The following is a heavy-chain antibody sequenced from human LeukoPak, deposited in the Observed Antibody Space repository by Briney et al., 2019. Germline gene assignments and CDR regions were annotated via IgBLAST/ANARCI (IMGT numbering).Heavy chain of an antibody. D-gene: IGHD3-3*01. V-gene: IGHV1-2*02. CDR2: INPNSGGT. CDR3: AREALYYDFWSGYYNPLDY. Sequence: GASVKVSCKASGYTFTGYYMHWVRQAPGQGLEWMGWINPNSGGTNYAQRFQGRVTMTRDTSISTAYMELSRLRSDDTAVYYCAREALYYDFWSGYYNPLDYWGQGTPVTVSS. J-gene: IGHJ4*02. CDR1: GYTFTGYY.